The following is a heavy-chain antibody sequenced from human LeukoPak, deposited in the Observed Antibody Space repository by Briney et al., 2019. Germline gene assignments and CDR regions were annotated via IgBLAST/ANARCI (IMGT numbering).Heavy chain of an antibody. CDR2: INPNSGGT. D-gene: IGHD2-15*01. Sequence: ASVKVSCKASGYTFTGYYMHWVRQAPGQGLEWMGWINPNSGGTNYAQKFQGWVTMTRDTSISTAYMELSRLRSDDTAVYYCAGRIGYCSGGSCLYGMDVWGQGTTVTVSS. CDR3: AGRIGYCSGGSCLYGMDV. CDR1: GYTFTGYY. J-gene: IGHJ6*02. V-gene: IGHV1-2*04.